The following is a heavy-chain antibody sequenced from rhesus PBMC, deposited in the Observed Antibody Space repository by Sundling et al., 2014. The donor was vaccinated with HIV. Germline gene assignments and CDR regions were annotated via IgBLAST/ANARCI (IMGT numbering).Heavy chain of an antibody. CDR2: IPGSGGST. CDR3: ATTGVLATFDY. CDR1: GDSISYNY. D-gene: IGHD2-15*01. V-gene: IGHV4-173*01. Sequence: QLQESGPGLVKPSETLSLTCAVSGDSISYNYWSWIRQPPGKGLEWIGRIPGSGGSTDYNPSLKSRVTISTDTSKNQISLKVNSVTASDTAVYFCATTGVLATFDYWGQGVLVTVSS. J-gene: IGHJ4*01.